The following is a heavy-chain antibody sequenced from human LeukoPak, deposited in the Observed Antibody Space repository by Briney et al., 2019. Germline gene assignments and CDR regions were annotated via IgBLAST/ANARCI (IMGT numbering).Heavy chain of an antibody. J-gene: IGHJ4*02. CDR3: AKDVGWLQSGAFDY. CDR2: IRHDGSNK. CDR1: GFTFSSYG. D-gene: IGHD5-24*01. Sequence: GGSLRLSCAASGFTFSSYGMHWVRQAPGKGLEWVAFIRHDGSNKYYADSVKGRFTISRDNSKNTLYLQMNSLRAEDTAVYYCAKDVGWLQSGAFDYWGQGTLVTVSS. V-gene: IGHV3-30*02.